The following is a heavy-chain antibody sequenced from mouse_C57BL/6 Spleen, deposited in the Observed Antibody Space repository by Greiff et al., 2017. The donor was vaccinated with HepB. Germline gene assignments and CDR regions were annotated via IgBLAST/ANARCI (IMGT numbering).Heavy chain of an antibody. CDR2: IRNKANGYTT. CDR3: ARPLYYDYDGGFAY. D-gene: IGHD2-4*01. J-gene: IGHJ3*01. CDR1: GFTFTDYY. V-gene: IGHV7-3*01. Sequence: EVKVVESGGGLVQPGGSLSLSCAASGFTFTDYYMSWVRQPPGKALEWLGFIRNKANGYTTEYSASVKGRFTISRDNSQSILYLQMNALRAEDSATYYCARPLYYDYDGGFAYWGQGTLVTVSA.